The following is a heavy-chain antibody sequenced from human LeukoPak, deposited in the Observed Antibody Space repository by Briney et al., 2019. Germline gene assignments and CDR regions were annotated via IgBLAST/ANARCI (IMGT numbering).Heavy chain of an antibody. Sequence: SETLSLTCTVSGGSINNSSYYWGWIRQPPGKGLEWIGSIYYSGSTYYNPSLKSRVTISVDTPKSQFSLKLSSVTAADTAVYYCANNVDTAMAFDYWGQGTLVTVSS. CDR2: IYYSGST. CDR1: GGSINNSSYY. V-gene: IGHV4-39*07. CDR3: ANNVDTAMAFDY. D-gene: IGHD5-18*01. J-gene: IGHJ4*02.